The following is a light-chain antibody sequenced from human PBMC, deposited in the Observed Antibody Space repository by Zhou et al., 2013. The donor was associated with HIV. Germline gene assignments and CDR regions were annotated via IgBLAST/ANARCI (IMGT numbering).Light chain of an antibody. Sequence: DIQMTQSPSSLSASIGDRVSITCRSSQSITTYLNWYQHKPGKAPKLLIYGSSNLQSGVPSRFSGSGSGTDFTLTISSLQPEDFATYYCQQASSFPLTFGQGTRLEIK. J-gene: IGKJ5*01. CDR3: QQASSFPLT. CDR2: GSS. V-gene: IGKV1-39*01. CDR1: QSITTY.